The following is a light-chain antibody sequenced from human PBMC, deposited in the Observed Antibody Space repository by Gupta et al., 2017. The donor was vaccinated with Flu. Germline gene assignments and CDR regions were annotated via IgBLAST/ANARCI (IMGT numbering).Light chain of an antibody. V-gene: IGKV1-33*01. CDR3: QQHDDLPLT. Sequence: DIPTTPSPSFPSASVGDRVTITCQASHDIRRFLNWYQQKPGKAPKLLIFDASNLDTGVPSRFSGSGFGTTFTFTISTLQPEDFATYYCQQHDDLPLTFGAGTTV. J-gene: IGKJ4*01. CDR1: HDIRRF. CDR2: DAS.